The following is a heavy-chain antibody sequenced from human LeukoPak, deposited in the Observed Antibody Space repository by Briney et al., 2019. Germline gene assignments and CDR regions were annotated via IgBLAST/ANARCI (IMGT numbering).Heavy chain of an antibody. V-gene: IGHV3-73*01. Sequence: QSGGSLKLSCVVSGFTFSGSAVHWVRQASGKGLEWVGRIRSKANNYATAYAASVKGRFTISRDDSKNTAYLQMNSLKTEDTAVYYCTGDNFDSSVKFDYWDQGTLVTVSS. CDR1: GFTFSGSA. CDR3: TGDNFDSSVKFDY. CDR2: IRSKANNYAT. D-gene: IGHD3-22*01. J-gene: IGHJ4*02.